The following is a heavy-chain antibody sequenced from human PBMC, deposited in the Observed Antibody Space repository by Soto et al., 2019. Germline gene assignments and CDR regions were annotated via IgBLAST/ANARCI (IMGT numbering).Heavy chain of an antibody. CDR2: ISGSGGST. J-gene: IGHJ4*02. CDR1: GFTFSSYA. D-gene: IGHD3-22*01. CDR3: AFPDDSSGFDY. Sequence: PGGSLRLSCAASGFTFSSYAMNWVRQAPEKGLEWVSSISGSGGSTYYTDSVKGRFTISRDNSKNTLYLQMNSLRAGDTAVYYCAFPDDSSGFDYWGRGTLVTVSS. V-gene: IGHV3-23*01.